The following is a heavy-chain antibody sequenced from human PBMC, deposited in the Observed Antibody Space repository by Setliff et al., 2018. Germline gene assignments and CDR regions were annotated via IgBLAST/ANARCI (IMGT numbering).Heavy chain of an antibody. D-gene: IGHD3-10*01. CDR1: GGSISSGSYY. Sequence: PSETLSLTCAVSGGSISSGSYYWSWIRQPAGKGLEWVGRLHTSGSTNYNPSLKGRVTISVDTSKNQFSLNLSSVTAADTAVYYCARDNRARHYMDVWGKGTTVTVSS. V-gene: IGHV4-61*02. J-gene: IGHJ6*03. CDR2: LHTSGST. CDR3: ARDNRARHYMDV.